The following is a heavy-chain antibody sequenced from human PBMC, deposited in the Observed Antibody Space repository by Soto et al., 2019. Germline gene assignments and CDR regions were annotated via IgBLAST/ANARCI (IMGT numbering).Heavy chain of an antibody. Sequence: ETLSLTCTVSGGSISSYYWSWIRQPPGKGLEWIGYIYYSGSTNYNPSLKSRVTISVDTSKNQFSLKLSSVTAADTAVYYCARLHPDAYSSGWYPPFDYWGQGTLVTVSS. V-gene: IGHV4-59*08. CDR1: GGSISSYY. J-gene: IGHJ4*02. D-gene: IGHD6-19*01. CDR3: ARLHPDAYSSGWYPPFDY. CDR2: IYYSGST.